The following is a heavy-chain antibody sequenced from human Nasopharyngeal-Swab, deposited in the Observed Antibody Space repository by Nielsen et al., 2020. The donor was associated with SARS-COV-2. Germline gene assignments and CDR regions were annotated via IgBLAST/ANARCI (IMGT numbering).Heavy chain of an antibody. CDR2: IYYSGST. Sequence: WIRQPPGKGLEWIGYIYYSGSTNYNPSLKSRVTISVDTSKNQFSLKLSSVTAADTAVYYCAGLLRRQPHHQFDPWGQGTLVTVSS. D-gene: IGHD6-13*01. CDR3: AGLLRRQPHHQFDP. J-gene: IGHJ5*02. V-gene: IGHV4-59*01.